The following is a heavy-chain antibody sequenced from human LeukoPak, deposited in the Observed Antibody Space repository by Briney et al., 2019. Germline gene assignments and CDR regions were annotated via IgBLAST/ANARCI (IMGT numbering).Heavy chain of an antibody. D-gene: IGHD1-26*01. J-gene: IGHJ6*03. Sequence: ASVKVSCKASGYTFTGYYMHWVRQAPGQGLEWMGWINPNSGGTNYAQKFQGRVTMTRGTSISTAYMELSRLRSDDTAVYYCARDRRYSGSYSLRYYYMDVWGKGTTVTVSS. V-gene: IGHV1-2*02. CDR2: INPNSGGT. CDR3: ARDRRYSGSYSLRYYYMDV. CDR1: GYTFTGYY.